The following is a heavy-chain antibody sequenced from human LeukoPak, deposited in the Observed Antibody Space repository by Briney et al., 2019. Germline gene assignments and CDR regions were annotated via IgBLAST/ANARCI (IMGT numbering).Heavy chain of an antibody. V-gene: IGHV3-23*01. CDR2: ISGSGGST. CDR1: GFTFSSYA. J-gene: IGHJ4*02. CDR3: AKDQGSGIAVAGGY. Sequence: GGSLRLSCAASGFTFSSYAMSWVRQAPGKGLEWVSGISGSGGSTYYADSVKGRFTISRDNSKNTLYLQMNSLRAEDTAVYYCAKDQGSGIAVAGGYWGQGTLVTVSS. D-gene: IGHD6-13*01.